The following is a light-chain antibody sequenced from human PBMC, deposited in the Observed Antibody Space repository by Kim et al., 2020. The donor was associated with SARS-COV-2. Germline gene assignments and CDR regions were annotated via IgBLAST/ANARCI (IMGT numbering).Light chain of an antibody. J-gene: IGLJ2*01. CDR3: QAWDSSTACVV. CDR2: QDS. Sequence: SYELTQPPSVSVSPGQTASITCSGDKLGDKYACWYQQKPGQSPVLVIYQDSKRPSGIPERFSGSNSGNTATLTISGTQAMDEADYYCQAWDSSTACVVFGGGTQQTVL. V-gene: IGLV3-1*01. CDR1: KLGDKY.